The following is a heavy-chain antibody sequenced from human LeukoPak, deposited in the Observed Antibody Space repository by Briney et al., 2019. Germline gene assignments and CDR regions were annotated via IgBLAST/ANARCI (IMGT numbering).Heavy chain of an antibody. CDR1: GFTFSSYG. V-gene: IGHV3-23*01. D-gene: IGHD2-15*01. CDR2: ISGSGGST. CDR3: ALAAAASSFDY. J-gene: IGHJ4*02. Sequence: GGSLRLSCAASGFTFSSYGMSWVRQAPGKGLEWVSSISGSGGSTYYADSVKGRFTISRDNSKNTLYLQMNSLRVEDTAVYYCALAAAASSFDYWGQGTLLTVSS.